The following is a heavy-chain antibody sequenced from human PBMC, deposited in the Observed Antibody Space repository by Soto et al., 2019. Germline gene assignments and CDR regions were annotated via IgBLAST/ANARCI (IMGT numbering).Heavy chain of an antibody. CDR2: IYPGDSDT. CDR1: GYAFPGYW. CDR3: AKQISNFRYYDYAMDV. D-gene: IGHD4-4*01. Sequence: ESLKLSCEGCGYAFPGYWIVWVRQLPGKGLEWMWIIYPGDSDTRYSPSFQGHVTITVDKSTSTAYLQSNTLKASDTAMYYCAKQISNFRYYDYAMDVWGQGTTVTVSS. J-gene: IGHJ6*02. V-gene: IGHV5-51*01.